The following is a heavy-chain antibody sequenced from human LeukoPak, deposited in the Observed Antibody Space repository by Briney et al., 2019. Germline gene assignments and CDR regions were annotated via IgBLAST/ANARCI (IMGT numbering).Heavy chain of an antibody. CDR3: AKIPSRVVVTGTP. Sequence: GGSLRLSCAASGFTFSSYGMHWVRQAPGKGLEWVSFLRYDATSNYYAESVKGRLTISRDNSKNTLYLQMNSLRAEDTAVYYCAKIPSRVVVTGTPWGQGTLVTVSS. V-gene: IGHV3-30*02. J-gene: IGHJ5*02. CDR1: GFTFSSYG. D-gene: IGHD2-21*02. CDR2: LRYDATSN.